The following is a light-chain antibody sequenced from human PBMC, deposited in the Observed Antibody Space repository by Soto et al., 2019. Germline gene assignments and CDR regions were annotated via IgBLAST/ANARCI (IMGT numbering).Light chain of an antibody. V-gene: IGKV3-15*01. CDR2: GAS. CDR3: QQYNNWPPGT. CDR1: QGVSSN. J-gene: IGKJ1*01. Sequence: EIVMTQSPATLSVSPGDRATLSCRASQGVSSNLAWYQQKPGQAPRLLIYGASTRATGIPARFSGTGFGTEFTLTNSSLQSEDFAVYYCQQYNNWPPGTFGQGTKVEIK.